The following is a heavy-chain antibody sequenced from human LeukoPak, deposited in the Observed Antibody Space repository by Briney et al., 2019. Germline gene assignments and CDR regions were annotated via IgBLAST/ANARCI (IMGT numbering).Heavy chain of an antibody. CDR2: IYYSGST. V-gene: IGHV4-59*08. CDR1: GGSISSDY. D-gene: IGHD5/OR15-5a*01. Sequence: SETLSLTCTVSGGSISSDYWSWIRQPPGKGLEWIGYIYYSGSTDYNPSLKSRVTISVDTSKNQFSLKLSSVTAADTAVYYCARHGPLYEYFYYNMDVWGQGTTVTVSS. CDR3: ARHGPLYEYFYYNMDV. J-gene: IGHJ6*02.